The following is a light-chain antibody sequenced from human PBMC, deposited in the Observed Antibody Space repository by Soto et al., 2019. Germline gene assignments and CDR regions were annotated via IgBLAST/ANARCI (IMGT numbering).Light chain of an antibody. CDR1: HSVSSN. Sequence: EIVITQSPSTLSASPGERATLSCRASHSVSSNLAWYQQKPGQSPRLLIYGTSTRATGIPARFSGSGYGTEFTLTISSLQSEDFAVYYGHRYNFWPTFGQGTRVDIK. V-gene: IGKV3-15*01. J-gene: IGKJ1*01. CDR2: GTS. CDR3: HRYNFWPT.